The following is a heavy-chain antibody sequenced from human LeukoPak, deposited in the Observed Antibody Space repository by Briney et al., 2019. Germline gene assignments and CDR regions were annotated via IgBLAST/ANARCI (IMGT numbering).Heavy chain of an antibody. V-gene: IGHV4-31*03. Sequence: SETLSLTCTVSGGSISNGDHYWRWIRQHPGKGLEWIGHIYYSGSTYYNPSLKSRGIISVETSKNQFSLKLSSVTAADTAVYYCTREVHCSSTSCYWFDPWGQGTLVTVSS. CDR2: IYYSGST. CDR1: GGSISNGDHY. D-gene: IGHD2-2*01. J-gene: IGHJ5*02. CDR3: TREVHCSSTSCYWFDP.